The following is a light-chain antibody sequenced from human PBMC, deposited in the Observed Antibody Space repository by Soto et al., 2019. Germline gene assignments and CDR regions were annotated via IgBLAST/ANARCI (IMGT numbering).Light chain of an antibody. J-gene: IGLJ1*01. CDR3: QAWDSSTASVV. CDR2: QDS. Sequence: SSELTQPPSMSVSPGQTASITCSGDKLGDKYACWYQQKPGQSPVVVIYQDSKRPSGIPERFSGSNSGNTATLTISGTQAMDEADYYCQAWDSSTASVVFGTGTKLTVL. CDR1: KLGDKY. V-gene: IGLV3-1*01.